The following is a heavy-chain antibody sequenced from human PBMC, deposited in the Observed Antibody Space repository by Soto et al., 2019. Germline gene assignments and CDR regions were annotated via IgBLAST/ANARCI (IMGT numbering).Heavy chain of an antibody. D-gene: IGHD6-19*01. Sequence: QVQLVQSGPEVKKPGASVKVSCKASGYTFTGDHMHWVRQAPGQGLEWMGRINPNSGGVNYAQKFKGRVTMTRDTSASVAYMELGSLRSDDTAVYYCARGEVHSSGWNFDYWGQGTLVIVSS. CDR3: ARGEVHSSGWNFDY. J-gene: IGHJ4*02. CDR1: GYTFTGDH. CDR2: INPNSGGV. V-gene: IGHV1-46*03.